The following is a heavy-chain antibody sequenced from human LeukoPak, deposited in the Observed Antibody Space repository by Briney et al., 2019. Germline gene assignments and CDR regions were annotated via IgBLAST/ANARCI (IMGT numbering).Heavy chain of an antibody. Sequence: GGSLRLSCAASGFTFSSYSMNWVRQAPGKGLEWVSSISSSSYIYYADSVKGRFTISRDNAKNSLYLQMNSLRAEDTAVYYCARVGTTVTSVDYWGQGTLVTVSS. V-gene: IGHV3-21*01. D-gene: IGHD4-17*01. CDR1: GFTFSSYS. CDR2: ISSSSYI. J-gene: IGHJ4*02. CDR3: ARVGTTVTSVDY.